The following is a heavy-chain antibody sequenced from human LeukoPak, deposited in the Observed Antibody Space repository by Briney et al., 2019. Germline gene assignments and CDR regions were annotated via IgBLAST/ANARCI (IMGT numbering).Heavy chain of an antibody. V-gene: IGHV3-30-3*01. CDR2: ISYDGSNE. J-gene: IGHJ4*02. CDR3: ARESHTSTTFDY. Sequence: PGGSLRLSCAASGFTFSRHAMHWVRQAPGKGLEWVAVISYDGSNEYYADSVKGRFTISRDNSKNTLYLQMNSLRAEDTAVYYCARESHTSTTFDYWGQGTLVTVSS. CDR1: GFTFSRHA. D-gene: IGHD1-1*01.